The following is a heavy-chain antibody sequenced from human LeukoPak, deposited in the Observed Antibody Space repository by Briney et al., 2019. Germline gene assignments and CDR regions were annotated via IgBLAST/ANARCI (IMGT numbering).Heavy chain of an antibody. CDR2: IYLGDSDT. Sequence: GEPLKISCKGSGFTSTNNWIGWVRQLPGKGLEWMGIIYLGDSDTRYSPSFQGQVTISADKSITTAYLQWSSLKASDTAMYYCARHPSYTSGWPLDYWGQGTLVTVSS. CDR3: ARHPSYTSGWPLDY. D-gene: IGHD6-19*01. J-gene: IGHJ4*02. V-gene: IGHV5-51*01. CDR1: GFTSTNNW.